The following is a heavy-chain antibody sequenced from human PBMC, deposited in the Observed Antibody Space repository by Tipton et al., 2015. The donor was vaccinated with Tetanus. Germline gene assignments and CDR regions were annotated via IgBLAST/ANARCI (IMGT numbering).Heavy chain of an antibody. D-gene: IGHD4-23*01. CDR3: AGLPVGGGYSAHHYFLH. CDR1: GGSVRSTNSY. V-gene: IGHV4-61*01. Sequence: TLSLTCTVSGGSVRSTNSYWSWLRQPPGKGLEWIGYIYYSGTTKYNPSLKSRVTISADTTKKQFSLNLRSVTAADTAVYYCAGLPVGGGYSAHHYFLHWGQGTLVTVSS. CDR2: IYYSGTT. J-gene: IGHJ4*02.